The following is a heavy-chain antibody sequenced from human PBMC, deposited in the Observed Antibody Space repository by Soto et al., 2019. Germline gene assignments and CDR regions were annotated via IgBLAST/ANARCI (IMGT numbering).Heavy chain of an antibody. D-gene: IGHD3-10*01. V-gene: IGHV1-3*01. CDR3: ATRPPGGPYRGVFDY. J-gene: IGHJ4*02. Sequence: ASVKVSCKASGYTFASYAMHWVRQAPGQRLEWMGWINAGNGNTKYSQKFQGRVTITRDTSASTAYMELSSLRSEDTAVYYCATRPPGGPYRGVFDYWSQGTLVTVSS. CDR2: INAGNGNT. CDR1: GYTFASYA.